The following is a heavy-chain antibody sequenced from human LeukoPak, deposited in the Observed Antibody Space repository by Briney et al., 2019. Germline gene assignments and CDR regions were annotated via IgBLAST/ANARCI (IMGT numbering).Heavy chain of an antibody. CDR3: ASSGYPYYYYGMDV. D-gene: IGHD6-13*01. CDR2: ISYDGSNK. Sequence: GGSLRLSCAASGFAFSSYGMHWVRQAPGKGLEWVAVISYDGSNKYYADSVKGRFTISRDNSKNTLYLQMNSLRAEDTAVYYCASSGYPYYYYGMDVWGQGTTVTVSS. J-gene: IGHJ6*02. CDR1: GFAFSSYG. V-gene: IGHV3-30*03.